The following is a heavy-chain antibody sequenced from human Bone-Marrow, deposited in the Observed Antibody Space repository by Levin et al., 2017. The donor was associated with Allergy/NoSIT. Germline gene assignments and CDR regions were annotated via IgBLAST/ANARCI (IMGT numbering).Heavy chain of an antibody. CDR1: GGSFSGYY. D-gene: IGHD3-16*02. J-gene: IGHJ5*02. CDR3: AREVPNYVWGSYRYAQNWFDP. Sequence: SETLSLTCAVYGGSFSGYYWSWIRQPPGKGLEWIGEINHSGSTNYNPSLKSRVTISVDTSKNQFSLKLSSVTAADTAVYYCAREVPNYVWGSYRYAQNWFDPWGQGTLVTVSS. V-gene: IGHV4-34*01. CDR2: INHSGST.